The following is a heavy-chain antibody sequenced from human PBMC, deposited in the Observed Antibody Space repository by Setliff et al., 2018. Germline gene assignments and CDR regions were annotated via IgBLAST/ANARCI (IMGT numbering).Heavy chain of an antibody. CDR3: ARDHGELGQERRTHFFRH. V-gene: IGHV3-48*01. J-gene: IGHJ1*01. D-gene: IGHD1-1*01. CDR1: GFTFSAYN. Sequence: PGGSLRLSCAASGFTFSAYNMNWVRQAPGKGLEWVSYISFSSSTIYYADSVKGRFTISRDNAKNSLYLQMNSLRAEDTAVYYCARDHGELGQERRTHFFRHWGQGTLVTVSS. CDR2: ISFSSSTI.